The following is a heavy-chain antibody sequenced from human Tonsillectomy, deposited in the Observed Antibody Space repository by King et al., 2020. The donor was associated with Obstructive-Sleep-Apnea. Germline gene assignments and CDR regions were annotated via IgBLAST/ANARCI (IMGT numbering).Heavy chain of an antibody. J-gene: IGHJ6*02. V-gene: IGHV3-9*01. CDR3: VKDRGGYCSGGRCYSYYYDMDV. CDR1: GFTFDDYA. D-gene: IGHD2-15*01. Sequence: VQLVESGGGLVQPGRSLRLSCAASGFTFDDYAMHWVRQAPGKGLEWVSGISWNSASIGYADSVKGRFTISRDNAKNSLYLQMNSLRAEDTAFYYCVKDRGGYCSGGRCYSYYYDMDVWGQGTTVTVSS. CDR2: ISWNSASI.